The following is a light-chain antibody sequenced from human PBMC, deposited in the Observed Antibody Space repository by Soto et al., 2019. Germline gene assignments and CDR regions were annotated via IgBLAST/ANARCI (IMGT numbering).Light chain of an antibody. CDR3: QHYGGSLYT. Sequence: EIVLTQSPGTLSLSPGERATLSCRASQSVSSNYFTWYQQKPGQAPRLLIYGASSMATGIPDRFSGSGSGTDFTLTISGLAPEDFAVYYCQHYGGSLYTFGQGTKLEIK. CDR2: GAS. CDR1: QSVSSNY. V-gene: IGKV3-20*01. J-gene: IGKJ2*01.